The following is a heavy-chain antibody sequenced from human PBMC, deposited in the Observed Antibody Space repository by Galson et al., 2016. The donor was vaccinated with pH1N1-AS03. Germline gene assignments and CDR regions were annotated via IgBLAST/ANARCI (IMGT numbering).Heavy chain of an antibody. V-gene: IGHV4-59*01. CDR1: GGSISNYY. Sequence: ETLSLTCTVSGGSISNYYWSWIRQPPGRGLEWIGYIFDSDNTNYNPSLKSRVTILVDTSKNQSSLTLSSVTAADTAVYSCARGRVLDYWGQGTLVTVSS. D-gene: IGHD6-6*01. CDR2: IFDSDNT. CDR3: ARGRVLDY. J-gene: IGHJ4*02.